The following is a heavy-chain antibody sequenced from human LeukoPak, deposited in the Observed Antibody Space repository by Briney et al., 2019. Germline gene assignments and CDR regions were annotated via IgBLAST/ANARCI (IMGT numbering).Heavy chain of an antibody. Sequence: GTSLRLSCVASGFTFTNYAMSWVRQAPGKGLEWVSAITGSDGSSYYADSVKGRFTISRDNSKNTLYLQVNSLRAEDTAVYYCAKWGDYDILTGYYVPDYWGQGTLVTVSS. D-gene: IGHD3-9*01. CDR2: ITGSDGSS. CDR1: GFTFTNYA. V-gene: IGHV3-23*01. CDR3: AKWGDYDILTGYYVPDY. J-gene: IGHJ4*02.